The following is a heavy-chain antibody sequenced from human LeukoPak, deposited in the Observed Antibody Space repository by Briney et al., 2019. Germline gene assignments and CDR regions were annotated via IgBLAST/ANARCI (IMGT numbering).Heavy chain of an antibody. J-gene: IGHJ5*02. D-gene: IGHD3-16*02. CDR1: GDSVSSNSAA. CDR2: TYYRSKWFS. CDR3: ARDIGYYDYVWGSYRPNNWFDP. V-gene: IGHV6-1*01. Sequence: SQTLSLTCAISGDSVSSNSAAWNWIRQSPSRGLEWLGRTYYRSKWFSYYAASVRSQITINPDSSKNQFSLQLKSVTPEDTAVYYCARDIGYYDYVWGSYRPNNWFDPWGQGTLVTVSS.